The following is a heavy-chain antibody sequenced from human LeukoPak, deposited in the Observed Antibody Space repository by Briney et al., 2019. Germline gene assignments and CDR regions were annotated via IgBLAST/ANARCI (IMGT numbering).Heavy chain of an antibody. J-gene: IGHJ4*02. Sequence: GASVKVSCKASGYTFTGYYMHWVRQAPGQGLEWMGWINPNSGGTNYAQKFQGRVTITADESTSTAYMELSSLRSEDTAVYYCARGTGLRSPEVEDAFDIWGQGTLVTVSS. D-gene: IGHD3-16*01. CDR3: ARGTGLRSPEVEDAFDI. CDR1: GYTFTGYY. V-gene: IGHV1-2*02. CDR2: INPNSGGT.